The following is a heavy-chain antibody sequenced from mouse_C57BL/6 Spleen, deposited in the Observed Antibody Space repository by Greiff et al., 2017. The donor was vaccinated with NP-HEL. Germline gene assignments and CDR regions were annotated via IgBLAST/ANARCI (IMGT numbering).Heavy chain of an antibody. J-gene: IGHJ3*01. D-gene: IGHD2-3*01. CDR3: TVLPRHPYDPFAY. Sequence: EVKLVESGGGLVQPGGSMKLSCVASGFTFSNYWMNWVRQSPEKGLEWVAQIRLKSDNYATHYAESVKGRFTISRDDSKSSVYLQMNNLRAEDTGIYYCTVLPRHPYDPFAYWGQGTLVTVSA. V-gene: IGHV6-3*01. CDR1: GFTFSNYW. CDR2: IRLKSDNYAT.